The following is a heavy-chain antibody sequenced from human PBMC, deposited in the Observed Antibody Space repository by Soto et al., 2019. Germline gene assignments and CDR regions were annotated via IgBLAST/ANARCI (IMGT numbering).Heavy chain of an antibody. CDR2: ISGYNGDT. CDR3: AKNGQPPYYYYGMDV. D-gene: IGHD2-8*01. J-gene: IGHJ6*02. V-gene: IGHV1-18*01. CDR1: GYTFTRYG. Sequence: QGQLVQSGGEAKKPGASVKVSCKASGYTFTRYGISWVRQAPGQGLEWMGLISGYNGDTNYAQKFQGRVTMTIDTSTSTAYMELRSLTSAETAVYYCAKNGQPPYYYYGMDVWGQGTTVTVSS.